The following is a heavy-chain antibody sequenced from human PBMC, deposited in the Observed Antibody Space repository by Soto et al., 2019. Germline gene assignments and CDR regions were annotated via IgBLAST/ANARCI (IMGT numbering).Heavy chain of an antibody. D-gene: IGHD4-4*01. CDR2: SSSSSTYI. J-gene: IGHJ6*02. V-gene: IGHV3-21*01. Sequence: GGSLRLSCAASGFTFSSYSMNWVRQAPGKGLEWVSSSSSSSTYIFYADSVKGRFTISRDNAKNSLYLQMNSLRAEDTAVYFCARVYYSNLPYYFYYMDVWGQGTTVTVSS. CDR3: ARVYYSNLPYYFYYMDV. CDR1: GFTFSSYS.